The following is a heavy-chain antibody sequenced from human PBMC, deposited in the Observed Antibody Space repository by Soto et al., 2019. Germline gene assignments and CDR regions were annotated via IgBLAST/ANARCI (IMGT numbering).Heavy chain of an antibody. CDR2: IPSRGRP. CDR1: GASIGVRSYY. Sequence: VTCCGSGASIGVRSYYWCWVRQPPGKGLEWIGYIPSRGRPFYNPSLTSRGTISADSSKNQLSLQLTSVTAADTAVYYCVCYESGGYDFATWAQANSVPVSS. CDR3: VCYESGGYDFAT. D-gene: IGHD5-12*01. V-gene: IGHV4-30-4*01. J-gene: IGHJ5*01.